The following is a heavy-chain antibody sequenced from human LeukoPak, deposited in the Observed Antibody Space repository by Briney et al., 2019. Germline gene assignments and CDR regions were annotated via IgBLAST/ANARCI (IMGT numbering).Heavy chain of an antibody. CDR1: GGSFSGYY. D-gene: IGHD2-2*01. CDR2: INHSGST. CDR3: ARANPPSYCSSTSCYEGTNNWFDP. V-gene: IGHV4-34*01. Sequence: PSETLSLTCAVYGGSFSGYYWSWIRQPPGKGLEWIGEINHSGSTNYNPSLKSRVTISVDTSKNQFSLKLSSVTAADTAVYYCARANPPSYCSSTSCYEGTNNWFDPWGQGTLVTVSS. J-gene: IGHJ5*02.